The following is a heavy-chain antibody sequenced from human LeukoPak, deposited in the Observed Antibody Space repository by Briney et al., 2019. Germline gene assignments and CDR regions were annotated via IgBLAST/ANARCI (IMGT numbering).Heavy chain of an antibody. CDR3: AREDILTGYLDY. J-gene: IGHJ4*02. CDR2: INPHSSGT. CDR1: GYTFTRYY. V-gene: IGHV1-2*02. Sequence: GASVKVSCKASGYTFTRYYIHWVRQAPGQGLEWMGWINPHSSGTQYAQKFQGRVTMTRDTSISTAYMELSRLRSDDTAVYYCAREDILTGYLDYWGQGTLVTVSS. D-gene: IGHD3-9*01.